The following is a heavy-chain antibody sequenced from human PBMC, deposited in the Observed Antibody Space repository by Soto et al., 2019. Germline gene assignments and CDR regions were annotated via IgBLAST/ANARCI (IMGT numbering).Heavy chain of an antibody. J-gene: IGHJ6*02. CDR2: IWYDGSNK. CDR3: ARDLYGTTYSYYDGMDV. CDR1: GFTFSSYG. D-gene: IGHD4-17*01. V-gene: IGHV3-33*01. Sequence: QVQLVESGGGVVQPGRSLRLSCAASGFTFSSYGMHWVRQAPGKGLEWVAVIWYDGSNKYYADSVKGRFTISRDNSKNPLYLQMNSLRAEDTAVYYCARDLYGTTYSYYDGMDVWGQGTTVTVSS.